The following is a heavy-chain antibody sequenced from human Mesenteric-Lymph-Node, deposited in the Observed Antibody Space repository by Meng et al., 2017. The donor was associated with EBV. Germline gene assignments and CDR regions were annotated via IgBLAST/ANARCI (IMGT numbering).Heavy chain of an antibody. J-gene: IGHJ4*02. CDR3: ARHEDSSSWYDY. CDR2: IYYSGST. CDR1: GGSTSSSRYY. Sequence: DSGPGQVKPSETLALTRTFSGGSTSSSRYYLGRVRQPPGKGLVLIGSIYYSGSTYYNPSLKSRVTISVDTSKNQFSLKLSSVTAADTAVYYCARHEDSSSWYDYWGQGTLVTVSS. D-gene: IGHD6-13*01. V-gene: IGHV4-39*01.